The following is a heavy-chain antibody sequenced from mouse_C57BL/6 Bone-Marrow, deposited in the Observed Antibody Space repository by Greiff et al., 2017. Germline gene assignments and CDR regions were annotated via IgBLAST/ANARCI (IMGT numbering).Heavy chain of an antibody. J-gene: IGHJ1*03. Sequence: QVQLQQPGAELVKPGASVKLSSKASGYTFTSYWMHWVKQRPGQGLEWIGMIHPNSGSTNYNEKFKSKATLPVDKSSSTAYMQLSSLTSEDSAVYYCARGRRRWYFDVWGTGTTVTVSS. CDR3: ARGRRRWYFDV. CDR1: GYTFTSYW. V-gene: IGHV1-64*01. CDR2: IHPNSGST.